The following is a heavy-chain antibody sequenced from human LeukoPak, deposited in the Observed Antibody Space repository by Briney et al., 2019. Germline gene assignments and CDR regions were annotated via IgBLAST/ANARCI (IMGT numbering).Heavy chain of an antibody. CDR1: GFTFSSYW. J-gene: IGHJ4*02. Sequence: SGGSLRLSCAASGFTFSSYWMSWVRQAPGKGLEWVANIKQDGSEKYYVDSVKGRFTISRDNAKNSLYLQMNSLRAEDTALYYCAKDIAFGEFTSFDYWGQGTLVTVSS. D-gene: IGHD3-10*01. CDR2: IKQDGSEK. CDR3: AKDIAFGEFTSFDY. V-gene: IGHV3-7*03.